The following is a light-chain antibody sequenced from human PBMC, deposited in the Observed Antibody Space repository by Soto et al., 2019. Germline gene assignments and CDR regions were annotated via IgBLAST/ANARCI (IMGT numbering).Light chain of an antibody. CDR3: SSDTISTASV. Sequence: QSPLTQPAAVSGSPGQSISMSCTGTSSDIGGYTYVSCYQQHPGKAPKLLISEVSNRPSGGSNRFLGSKSDTTAALTISGLQAEDEADYYCSSDTISTASVFATGTKV. CDR1: SSDIGGYTY. CDR2: EVS. J-gene: IGLJ1*01. V-gene: IGLV2-14*01.